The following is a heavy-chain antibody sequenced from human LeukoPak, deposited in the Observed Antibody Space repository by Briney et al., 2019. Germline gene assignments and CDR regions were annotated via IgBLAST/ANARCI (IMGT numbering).Heavy chain of an antibody. J-gene: IGHJ5*02. D-gene: IGHD3-9*01. V-gene: IGHV1-69*04. Sequence: SIIPILRIANYAQKFQGRVTITADKSTSTAYMELSSLRSEDTAVYYCARDNPDINWFDPWGQGTLVTVSS. CDR2: IIPILRIA. CDR3: ARDNPDINWFDP.